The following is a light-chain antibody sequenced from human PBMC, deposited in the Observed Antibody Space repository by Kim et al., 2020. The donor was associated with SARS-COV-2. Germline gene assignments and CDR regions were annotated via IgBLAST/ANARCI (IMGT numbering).Light chain of an antibody. CDR1: QSVSSDY. V-gene: IGKV3-20*01. Sequence: SSPVGRTTLSCTANQSVSSDYVAWYQQTPGQAPRLIIYGASSRAIGIPDRFSGSGSGTDFTLTISRLEPEDFAVYYCQQFGRSPHTFGQGTKLEI. J-gene: IGKJ2*01. CDR3: QQFGRSPHT. CDR2: GAS.